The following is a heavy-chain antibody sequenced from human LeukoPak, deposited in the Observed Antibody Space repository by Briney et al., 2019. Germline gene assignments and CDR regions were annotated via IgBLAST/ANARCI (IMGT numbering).Heavy chain of an antibody. J-gene: IGHJ4*02. CDR3: AKSPTSYSSSWPPDY. V-gene: IGHV3-7*01. CDR2: IKQDGSEK. Sequence: GGSLRLSCAASGFAFSTSWMSWVRQAPGKELEGVANIKQDGSEKNYVDSVKGRFTISRDNAKNSLYLQMNSLGAEDTAVYYCAKSPTSYSSSWPPDYWGQGTLVTVSS. CDR1: GFAFSTSW. D-gene: IGHD6-13*01.